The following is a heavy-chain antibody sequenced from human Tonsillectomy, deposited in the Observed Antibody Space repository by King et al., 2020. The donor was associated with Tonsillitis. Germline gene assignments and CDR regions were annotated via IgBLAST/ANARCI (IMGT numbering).Heavy chain of an antibody. D-gene: IGHD6-19*01. J-gene: IGHJ4*02. CDR3: AKADQYSSAWRPLDF. V-gene: IGHV3-9*01. CDR2: INWNTGSR. CDR1: GFKFDNYA. Sequence: VPLVESGGGLVQPGRSLRLSCAASGFKFDNYAVHWVRQPPGKGLEWVSGINWNTGSRAYADSVKGRFTISRDNAKNSLYLQMNSLRDEDTALYYCAKADQYSSAWRPLDFWGQGTLVTVSS.